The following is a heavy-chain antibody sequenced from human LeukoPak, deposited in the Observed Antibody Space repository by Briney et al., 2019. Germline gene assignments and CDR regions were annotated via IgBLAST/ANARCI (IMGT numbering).Heavy chain of an antibody. D-gene: IGHD6-19*01. CDR2: ISSNGGST. CDR3: ARDQSGGWYLNDAFDI. J-gene: IGHJ3*02. Sequence: GGSLRLSCAASGFTFSSYAMHWVRQAPGKGLEYVSAISSNGGSTYYANSVKGRFTISRDNSKNTLYLQMGSLRAEDMAVYYCARDQSGGWYLNDAFDIWGQGTMVTVSS. CDR1: GFTFSSYA. V-gene: IGHV3-64*01.